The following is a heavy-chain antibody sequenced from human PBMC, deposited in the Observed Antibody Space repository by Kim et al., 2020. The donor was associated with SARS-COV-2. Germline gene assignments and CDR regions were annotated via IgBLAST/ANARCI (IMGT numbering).Heavy chain of an antibody. J-gene: IGHJ4*02. CDR3: ARDSMSSWKNFDY. D-gene: IGHD6-13*01. CDR2: IKQDGSEK. CDR1: GFTFSSYW. Sequence: GGSLRLSCAASGFTFSSYWMSWVRQAPGKGLEWVANIKQDGSEKYYVDSVKGRFTISRDNAKNSLYLQMNSLRAEDTAVYYCARDSMSSWKNFDYWGQGTLVTVSS. V-gene: IGHV3-7*01.